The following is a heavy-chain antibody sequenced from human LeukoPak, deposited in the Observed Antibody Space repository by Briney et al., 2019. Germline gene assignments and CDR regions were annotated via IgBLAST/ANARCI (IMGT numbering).Heavy chain of an antibody. V-gene: IGHV1-69*04. D-gene: IGHD3-10*01. J-gene: IGHJ4*02. CDR1: GGTFSSYA. Sequence: SVKVSCKASGGTFSSYAISWVRHAPGQGLEWMGRIIPILGIANYAQKFQGRVTITADKSTSTAYMELSSLRSEDTAVYYCAGQSSGSGAFDYWGQGTLVTVSS. CDR2: IIPILGIA. CDR3: AGQSSGSGAFDY.